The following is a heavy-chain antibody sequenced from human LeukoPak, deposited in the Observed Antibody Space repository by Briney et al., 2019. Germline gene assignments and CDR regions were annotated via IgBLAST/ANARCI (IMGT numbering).Heavy chain of an antibody. CDR2: ISTTGSIGSTI. V-gene: IGHV3-11*01. Sequence: PGGSLRLSCAASAFTFSDYYMTWIRQAPGKGLEWVSYISTTGSIGSTIYYADSVKGRFTISKDNANNSLYLQMNNLRAEDTAVYYCARRRDYFDSWGQGTLVTVSS. CDR3: ARRRDYFDS. CDR1: AFTFSDYY. J-gene: IGHJ4*02.